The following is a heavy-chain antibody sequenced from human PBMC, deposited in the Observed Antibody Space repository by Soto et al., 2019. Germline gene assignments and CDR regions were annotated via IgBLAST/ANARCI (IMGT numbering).Heavy chain of an antibody. J-gene: IGHJ4*02. D-gene: IGHD2-15*01. CDR3: ARCASSCSLGF. Sequence: SETLSLTCTVSGVSISSSSYYLGWIRQPPGKGLEWIGSIYYSGSTYYNPSLMSRVTISVDTSKNQFSLKLSSVTAADTAVYYCARCASSCSLGFWGQGTLVTVSS. CDR2: IYYSGST. V-gene: IGHV4-39*07. CDR1: GVSISSSSYY.